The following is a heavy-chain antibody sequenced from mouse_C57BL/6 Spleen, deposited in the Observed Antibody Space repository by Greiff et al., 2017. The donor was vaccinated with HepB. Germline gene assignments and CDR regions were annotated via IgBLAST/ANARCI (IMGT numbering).Heavy chain of an antibody. CDR2: INYDGRST. CDR3: ARTRRGGYCDV. V-gene: IGHV5-16*01. J-gene: IGHJ1*03. Sequence: EVMLVESEGGLVQPGSSMKLSCTASGFTFSDYYMAWVRQVPEKGLDWVANINYDGRSTYYLDSLKSRFIISRDNAQNIIYLQMSSLKSEDTATYYCARTRRGGYCDVWGTVTTVTGAS. CDR1: GFTFSDYY.